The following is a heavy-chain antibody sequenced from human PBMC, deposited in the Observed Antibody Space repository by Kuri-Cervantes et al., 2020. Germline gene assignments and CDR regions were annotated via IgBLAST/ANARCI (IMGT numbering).Heavy chain of an antibody. CDR2: IWFDGRNK. CDR1: GFTFSSYG. Sequence: GESLKISCEASGFTFSSYGMHWVRQAPGKGLEWVAIIWFDGRNKYYRDSVKGRFTISRDNSKNTLYLQMNGLRAEDTAVYYCAKSSRQWLRAFDIWGQGTMVTVSS. J-gene: IGHJ3*02. CDR3: AKSSRQWLRAFDI. V-gene: IGHV3-33*06. D-gene: IGHD6-19*01.